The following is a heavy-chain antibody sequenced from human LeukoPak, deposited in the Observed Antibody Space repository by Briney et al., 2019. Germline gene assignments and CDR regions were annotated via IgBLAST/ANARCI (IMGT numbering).Heavy chain of an antibody. J-gene: IGHJ3*02. CDR1: GGSISSYY. V-gene: IGHV4-4*07. Sequence: SETLSLTCTVSGGSISSYYWSWIRQPAGKGLEWIGRIYTSGSTNYNPSLKSRVTMSVDTSKNQFSLKLSSVTAADTAVYYCARVIPLIERSGYAPGFAFDIWGQGTMVTVSS. CDR2: IYTSGST. CDR3: ARVIPLIERSGYAPGFAFDI. D-gene: IGHD3-3*01.